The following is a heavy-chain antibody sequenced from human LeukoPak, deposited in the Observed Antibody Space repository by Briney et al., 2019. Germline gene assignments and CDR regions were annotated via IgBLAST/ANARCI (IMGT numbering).Heavy chain of an antibody. J-gene: IGHJ4*02. V-gene: IGHV3-11*06. CDR2: ISSSSSYT. Sequence: GGSLRLSCAASGFTFSDYYMSWIRQAPGKGLEWVSYISSSSSYTNYADSVKGRFTISRDNAKNSLYLQMNRLRAEDTAVYYCARDRSGYLSFDYWGQGTLVTVSS. CDR3: ARDRSGYLSFDY. CDR1: GFTFSDYY. D-gene: IGHD5-12*01.